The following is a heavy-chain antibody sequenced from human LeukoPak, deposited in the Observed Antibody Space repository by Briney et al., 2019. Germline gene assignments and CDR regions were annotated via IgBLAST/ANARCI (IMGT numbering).Heavy chain of an antibody. Sequence: GGSLRLSCAASGFTFSSYAMSWVRQAPGKGLEWVSAISGSGGDTYYADSVRGRFTISRDNSKNMLYLQMNSLRAEDTAVYYCAKMEVVTADDKYFQYWGQGTLVTVSS. CDR2: ISGSGGDT. D-gene: IGHD2-21*02. J-gene: IGHJ1*01. CDR1: GFTFSSYA. CDR3: AKMEVVTADDKYFQY. V-gene: IGHV3-23*01.